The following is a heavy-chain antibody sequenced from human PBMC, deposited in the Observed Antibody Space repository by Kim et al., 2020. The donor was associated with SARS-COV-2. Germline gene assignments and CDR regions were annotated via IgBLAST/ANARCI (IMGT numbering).Heavy chain of an antibody. Sequence: NPSPKSRVTMSVDTSKNQLSLQLSSMTAADTAVYYCAREGYFDGGSFFFDYWGQGSLVTVSS. J-gene: IGHJ4*02. D-gene: IGHD2-15*01. CDR3: AREGYFDGGSFFFDY. V-gene: IGHV4-4*07.